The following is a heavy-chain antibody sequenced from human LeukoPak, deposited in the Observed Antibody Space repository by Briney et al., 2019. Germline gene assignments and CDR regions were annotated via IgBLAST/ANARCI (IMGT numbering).Heavy chain of an antibody. D-gene: IGHD5-18*01. J-gene: IGHJ4*02. V-gene: IGHV4-61*02. Sequence: SQTLSLTCTVSGGSISSGSYYWTWIRQPAGKGLEWIGRIYTSGSTNHNPSLKSRVTISLDTSKNQFSLKLIYVTAADPAVYFCARERKDTSMEYWGQGTLVTVSS. CDR3: ARERKDTSMEY. CDR2: IYTSGST. CDR1: GGSISSGSYY.